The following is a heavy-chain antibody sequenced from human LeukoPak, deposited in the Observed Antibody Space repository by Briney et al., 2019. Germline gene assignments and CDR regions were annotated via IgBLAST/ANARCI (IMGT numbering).Heavy chain of an antibody. Sequence: GGSLRLSCSASGFTFSSYAMSWVRQAPGKGLEWVSAISGSGGSTYYADSVKGRFTISRDNSKNTLYLQMNSLRAEDTAVYYCAKDGQRGGAAAGTGTFDYWGQGTLVTVSS. J-gene: IGHJ4*02. CDR3: AKDGQRGGAAAGTGTFDY. V-gene: IGHV3-23*01. CDR1: GFTFSSYA. CDR2: ISGSGGST. D-gene: IGHD6-13*01.